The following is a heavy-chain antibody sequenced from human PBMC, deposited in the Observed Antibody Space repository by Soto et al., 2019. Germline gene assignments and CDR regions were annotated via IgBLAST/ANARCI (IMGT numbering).Heavy chain of an antibody. CDR3: TTTNLGATVTEYFQH. J-gene: IGHJ1*01. Sequence: GGSLRLSCAASGFTFSNAWMSWVRQAPGKGLEWVGRIKSKTDGGTTDYTATVKGRFTISRDDSKNTLYLQMNSLKTEDTAVYYCTTTNLGATVTEYFQHWGQGTLVTVSS. D-gene: IGHD1-26*01. CDR1: GFTFSNAW. CDR2: IKSKTDGGTT. V-gene: IGHV3-15*01.